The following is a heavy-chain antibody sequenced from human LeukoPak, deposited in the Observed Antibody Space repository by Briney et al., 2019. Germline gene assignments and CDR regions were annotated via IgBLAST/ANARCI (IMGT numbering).Heavy chain of an antibody. J-gene: IGHJ4*02. Sequence: ASVKVSCKASGYTFTDYYIHWVRQAPGQGLEWMGWINPNSGDTHYAQKFQGRVTMTRDTSISTAYMDLSRLRSDDTAMYYCARVGQYGSGSYLVYWGQGTLVTVSS. V-gene: IGHV1-2*02. CDR1: GYTFTDYY. CDR2: INPNSGDT. D-gene: IGHD3-10*01. CDR3: ARVGQYGSGSYLVY.